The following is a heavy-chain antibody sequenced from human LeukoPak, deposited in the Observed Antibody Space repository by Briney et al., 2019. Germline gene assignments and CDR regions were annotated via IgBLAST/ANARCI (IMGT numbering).Heavy chain of an antibody. Sequence: GGSLRLSCAASGFTFSHYSMNWVRQAPGKGLEWVSSITSSSSYIYYADSVKGRFTISRDNAKNSLYLQMNSLRAEDTAVYYCARAREITMKLWGQGTLVTVSS. CDR2: ITSSSSYI. V-gene: IGHV3-21*01. CDR3: ARAREITMKL. J-gene: IGHJ4*02. CDR1: GFTFSHYS. D-gene: IGHD3-22*01.